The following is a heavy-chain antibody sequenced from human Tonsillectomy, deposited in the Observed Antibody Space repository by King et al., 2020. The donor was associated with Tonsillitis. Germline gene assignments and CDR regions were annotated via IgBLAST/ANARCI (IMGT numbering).Heavy chain of an antibody. CDR1: GYTFTAYD. D-gene: IGHD3-22*01. Sequence: VQLVESGAEVKKPGASVKVSCKASGYTFTAYDINWVRQATGQVLEWMGWMNRNSDNTGYAQKFQGRVTMTRYTSTNTAYLELSSLRSEETAVYYCARVTHSLEYYYDGSGYYFFDYWGQGTLVTVSS. CDR2: MNRNSDNT. CDR3: ARVTHSLEYYYDGSGYYFFDY. J-gene: IGHJ4*02. V-gene: IGHV1-8*02.